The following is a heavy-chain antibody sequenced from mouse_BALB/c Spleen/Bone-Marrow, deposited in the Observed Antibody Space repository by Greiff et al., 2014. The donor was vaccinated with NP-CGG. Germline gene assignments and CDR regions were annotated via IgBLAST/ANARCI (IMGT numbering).Heavy chain of an antibody. D-gene: IGHD1-1*01. CDR1: GFSLTGYG. CDR2: IWGDGST. V-gene: IGHV2-6-7*01. Sequence: QVQLKHSGPGLVAPSQSLSITCTVSGFSLTGYGVNWVRQPPGKGLEWLGMIWGDGSTDYNSALKSRLSISKDNSKSQVFLKMHSLQSDDTARYYCARRGDYGAWFAYWGQGTLVTVSA. CDR3: ARRGDYGAWFAY. J-gene: IGHJ3*01.